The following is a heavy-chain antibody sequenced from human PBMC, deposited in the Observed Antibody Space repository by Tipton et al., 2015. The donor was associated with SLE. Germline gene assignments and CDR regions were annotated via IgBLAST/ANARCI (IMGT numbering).Heavy chain of an antibody. V-gene: IGHV1-46*04. Sequence: QVQLVQSGAEVKKPGASVKVSCTASTYTFTNYYIHWVRQAPGQGLEWLGIINPSDGSTSYARELQGRVAMTGDKSTSTVYMELSSLRSADTAVYYCARVNRQQWLVEPFDCWGQGTLVTVSS. CDR3: ARVNRQQWLVEPFDC. J-gene: IGHJ4*02. CDR1: TYTFTNYY. CDR2: INPSDGST. D-gene: IGHD6-19*01.